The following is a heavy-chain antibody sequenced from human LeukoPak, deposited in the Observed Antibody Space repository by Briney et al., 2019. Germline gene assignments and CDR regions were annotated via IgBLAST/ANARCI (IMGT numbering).Heavy chain of an antibody. Sequence: PGGSLRLSCAASGFTFSSYAMHWVRQAPGKGLEWVAVISYDGSNKYYADSVKGRFTISRDNSKNTLYLQMNSLRAEDTAVYYCARAFHLDVWGQGTTVTVSS. CDR2: ISYDGSNK. CDR3: ARAFHLDV. CDR1: GFTFSSYA. V-gene: IGHV3-30-3*01. J-gene: IGHJ6*02. D-gene: IGHD2-21*01.